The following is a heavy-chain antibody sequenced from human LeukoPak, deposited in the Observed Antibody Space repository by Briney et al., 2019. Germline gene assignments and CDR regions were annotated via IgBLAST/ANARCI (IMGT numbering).Heavy chain of an antibody. J-gene: IGHJ3*02. Sequence: PGESLQISCKGSGYTYTSYWIGWVRQLPGKGLEWMGIIYPGDSDTRYSPSFQGQVTISADKSISTAYLQWNSLKASDTAMYYCARLRPQDAFDIWGQGTMVSVSS. V-gene: IGHV5-51*01. CDR2: IYPGDSDT. CDR1: GYTYTSYW. CDR3: ARLRPQDAFDI.